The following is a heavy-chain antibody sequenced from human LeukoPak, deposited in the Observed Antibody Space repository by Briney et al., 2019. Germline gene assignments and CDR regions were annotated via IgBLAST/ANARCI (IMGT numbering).Heavy chain of an antibody. Sequence: PGRSLRLSCAASGFTLSSYGMHWVRQAPGKGLEWVAVISYDGSNKYYADSVKGRFTISRDNSKNTLYLQMNSLRAEDTAVYYCAKDPDNYDSSGYQGDNWFDPWGQGTLVTVSS. J-gene: IGHJ5*02. CDR1: GFTLSSYG. D-gene: IGHD3-22*01. V-gene: IGHV3-30*18. CDR2: ISYDGSNK. CDR3: AKDPDNYDSSGYQGDNWFDP.